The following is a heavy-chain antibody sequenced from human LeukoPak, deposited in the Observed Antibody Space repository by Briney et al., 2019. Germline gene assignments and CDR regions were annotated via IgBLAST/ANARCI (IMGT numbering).Heavy chain of an antibody. V-gene: IGHV1-46*01. J-gene: IGHJ4*02. D-gene: IGHD3-22*01. Sequence: ASVKVSCKASGYTFTTYYMHWVRQAPGQGLEWMGILNPSSGSTSYAQRFQGRVTMTRDTSMSTFYMELRSLKSEDTAVYYCAGDGEYYDSSGSYFDYWGQGTAVTVSS. CDR2: LNPSSGST. CDR3: AGDGEYYDSSGSYFDY. CDR1: GYTFTTYY.